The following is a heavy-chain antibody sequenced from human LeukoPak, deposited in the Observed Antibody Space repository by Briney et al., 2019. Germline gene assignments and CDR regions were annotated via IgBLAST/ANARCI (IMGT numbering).Heavy chain of an antibody. J-gene: IGHJ4*02. D-gene: IGHD3-9*01. V-gene: IGHV1-8*01. CDR2: MNPNSGNT. CDR3: ARAELRYFDWPPGDY. Sequence: GASVKVSCKASGYTFTDYVNWVRQATGQGLEWMGWMNPNSGNTGYTQKFQGRVTMTRNTSISTAYMELSSLRSEDTAVYYCARAELRYFDWPPGDYWGQGTLVTVSS. CDR1: GYTFTDY.